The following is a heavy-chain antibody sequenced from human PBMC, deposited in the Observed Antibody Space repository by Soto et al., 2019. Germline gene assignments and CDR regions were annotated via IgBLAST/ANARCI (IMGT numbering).Heavy chain of an antibody. J-gene: IGHJ4*02. V-gene: IGHV3-21*01. Sequence: GGSLRLSCAASGFIFSSYSMNWVRQAPGKGLEWVSSISSSSIYIYYADSVKGRFIISRDNAKNSLYLQMNSLRPDDTAVYYCARLGSDSDENFDYWGQGTLVTVSS. CDR3: ARLGSDSDENFDY. CDR2: ISSSSIYI. D-gene: IGHD7-27*01. CDR1: GFIFSSYS.